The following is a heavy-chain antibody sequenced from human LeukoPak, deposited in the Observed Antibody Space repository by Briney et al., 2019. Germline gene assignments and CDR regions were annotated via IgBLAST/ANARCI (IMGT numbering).Heavy chain of an antibody. J-gene: IGHJ4*02. CDR2: IRSDGTIK. D-gene: IGHD5-24*01. CDR1: GFTFSSYD. V-gene: IGHV3-30*02. CDR3: ARCREDYQIPDY. Sequence: GGSLRLSCAASGFTFSSYDMHWVRQAPGKGLEWVAFIRSDGTIKYYADSVRGRFTISRDTSKSTLYLQMSSLRGEDTAVYYCARCREDYQIPDYCDQGTLVTVSS.